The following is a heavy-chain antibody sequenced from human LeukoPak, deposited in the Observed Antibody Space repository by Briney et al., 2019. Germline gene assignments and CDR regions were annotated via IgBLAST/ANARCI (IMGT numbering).Heavy chain of an antibody. J-gene: IGHJ4*02. CDR1: GGSISNNDYY. CDR2: IYYGGIT. Sequence: SETLSLTCTVSGGSISNNDYYWGWIRQPPGKGLEWIGSIYYGGITHYNPSLKSRLTISIDTSNNQFSLSLTSVTAADTAVYYCGRDPAAVPAGFWGQGTLVTVSS. CDR3: GRDPAAVPAGF. D-gene: IGHD2-2*01. V-gene: IGHV4-39*07.